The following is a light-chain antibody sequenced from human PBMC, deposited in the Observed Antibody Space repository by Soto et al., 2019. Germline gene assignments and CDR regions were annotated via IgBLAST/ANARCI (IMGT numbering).Light chain of an antibody. CDR2: GVS. V-gene: IGKV3-20*01. Sequence: EIVLAQSPGTLSLSPGERATLSCRASQSVSSSYLAWYQQKPGQAPRPLIYGVSSRATGIPDRFSGSASGTDFTLTISRLEPEDFAVYYCQQYGSSPRTFGQGTKVDI. J-gene: IGKJ1*01. CDR3: QQYGSSPRT. CDR1: QSVSSSY.